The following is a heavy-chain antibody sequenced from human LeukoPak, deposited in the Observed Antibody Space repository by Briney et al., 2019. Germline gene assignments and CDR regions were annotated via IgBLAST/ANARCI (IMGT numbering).Heavy chain of an antibody. CDR2: VSSTGGTT. D-gene: IGHD2-15*01. V-gene: IGHV3-23*01. CDR1: GSTFIKYW. CDR3: AKDRHLPPLVVVVAANYYMDV. Sequence: GGSLRLSCAASGSTFIKYWMNWVRQAPGKGLEWVSAVSSTGGTTYYADSVKGRFTISRDNSKNTLFLQINSLRAEDTAVYYCAKDRHLPPLVVVVAANYYMDVWGKGTTVTVSS. J-gene: IGHJ6*03.